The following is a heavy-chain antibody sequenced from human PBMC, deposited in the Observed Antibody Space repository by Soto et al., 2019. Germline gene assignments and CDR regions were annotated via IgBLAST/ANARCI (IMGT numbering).Heavy chain of an antibody. D-gene: IGHD2-2*01. CDR1: GFTFDDYA. CDR3: AKDAKDVVVIPAAIPVGDYYHYMDV. CDR2: ITWNNGNI. V-gene: IGHV3-9*01. J-gene: IGHJ6*03. Sequence: EVQLVESGGGLVQPGRSLRLSCAASGFTFDDYAMHWVRQAPGKGLEWVSGITWNNGNIDYADSVRGRFTISRDNAKNSLYLQMTSLRVEDTALYYCAKDAKDVVVIPAAIPVGDYYHYMDVWGKGTTVTVSS.